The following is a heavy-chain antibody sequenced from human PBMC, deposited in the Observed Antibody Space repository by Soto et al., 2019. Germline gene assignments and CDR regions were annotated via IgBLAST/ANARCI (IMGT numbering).Heavy chain of an antibody. V-gene: IGHV4-38-2*02. Sequence: SETLSLTCAVSGYSISSGYYWGWIRQPPGKGLEWIGSIYHSGSTYYNPSLKSRVTISVDTSKNQFSLRLSSVTAADTAVYYCARDASSGWANWFYLWG. CDR1: GYSISSGYY. CDR3: ARDASSGWANWFYL. CDR2: IYHSGST. J-gene: IGHJ5*02. D-gene: IGHD6-19*01.